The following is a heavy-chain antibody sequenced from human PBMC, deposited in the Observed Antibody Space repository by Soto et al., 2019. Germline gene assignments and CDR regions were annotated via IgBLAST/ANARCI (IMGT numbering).Heavy chain of an antibody. J-gene: IGHJ4*02. Sequence: GGSLRLSCAASGFMFSNHGMHWVRQAPGKGLEWVAVIWSDGNNRYYADSVKGRFTISRDNSKNTVYLQMNSLRAEDTAVYYCVRGDNWNDEASDYWRQGTLVTVYS. V-gene: IGHV3-33*01. D-gene: IGHD1-1*01. CDR1: GFMFSNHG. CDR2: IWSDGNNR. CDR3: VRGDNWNDEASDY.